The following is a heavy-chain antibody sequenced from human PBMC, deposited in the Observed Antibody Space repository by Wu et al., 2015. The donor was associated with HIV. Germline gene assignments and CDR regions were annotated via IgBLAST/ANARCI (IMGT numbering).Heavy chain of an antibody. J-gene: IGHJ4*02. D-gene: IGHD3-10*01. CDR3: ARGRGSDYYGSGNYYFDY. CDR2: INPNSGGT. V-gene: IGHV1-8*01. Sequence: WMGWINPNSGGTNYAQKFQGRVTMTRNSISTAYMELSSLRSEDTAVYYCARGRGSDYYGSGNYYFDYWGQGTLVTVSS.